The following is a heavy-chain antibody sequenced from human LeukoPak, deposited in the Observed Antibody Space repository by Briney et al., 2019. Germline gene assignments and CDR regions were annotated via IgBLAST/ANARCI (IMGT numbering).Heavy chain of an antibody. CDR2: IYYSGST. D-gene: IGHD6-6*01. CDR1: GGSISSSSYY. CDR3: ARHVVGSSPTPFDP. J-gene: IGHJ5*02. Sequence: PSETLSLTCTVSGGSISSSSYYWGWIRQPPGKGLEWIGSIYYSGSTYYNLSLKSRVTISVDTSKNQFSLKLSSVTAADTAVYYCARHVVGSSPTPFDPWGQGTLVTVSS. V-gene: IGHV4-39*01.